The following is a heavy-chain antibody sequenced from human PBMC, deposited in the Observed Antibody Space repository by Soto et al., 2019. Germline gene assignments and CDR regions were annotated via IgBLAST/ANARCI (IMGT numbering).Heavy chain of an antibody. CDR3: ASQDYSSSTDASLRVNGYFDL. V-gene: IGHV4-4*02. D-gene: IGHD6-6*01. Sequence: QMQLQESGPGLVKPSGTLSLTCGVSGGSISSSKWWTWVRQPPGKGPEWIGEIYHSGSTNYNPSLTRRVTISLDESHNQCSLTLTSVTAADTAVYYCASQDYSSSTDASLRVNGYFDLWGRGILVTVSS. CDR1: GGSISSSKW. J-gene: IGHJ2*01. CDR2: IYHSGST.